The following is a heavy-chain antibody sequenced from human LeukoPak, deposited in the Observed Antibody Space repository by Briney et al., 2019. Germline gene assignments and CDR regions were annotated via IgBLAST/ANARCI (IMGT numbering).Heavy chain of an antibody. CDR3: ARGSEDIVVVPAARSYYYYYGMDV. CDR1: GGSIRSSYYY. J-gene: IGHJ6*02. CDR2: IYDSGST. D-gene: IGHD2-2*01. Sequence: PSETLSLTCTVSGGSIRSSYYYWGWIRQPPGKGLEWIGSIYDSGSTYYNPSLKSRVTISVDTSKNQFSLKLSSVTAADTAVYYCARGSEDIVVVPAARSYYYYYGMDVWGQGTTVTVSS. V-gene: IGHV4-39*01.